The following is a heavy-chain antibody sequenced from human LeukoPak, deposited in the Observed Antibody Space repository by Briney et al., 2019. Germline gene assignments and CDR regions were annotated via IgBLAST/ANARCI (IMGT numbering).Heavy chain of an antibody. CDR1: GGSFSGYY. CDR3: ARAFAMVRGARPFAY. V-gene: IGHV4-34*01. CDR2: INHSGST. Sequence: SETLSLTCAVYGGSFSGYYWSWLRQPPGKGLEWIGEINHSGSTTYNPSLKSRVTISIDTSKNQFSLKLSSVTAADTAVYYCARAFAMVRGARPFAYWGQGTLVTVSS. J-gene: IGHJ4*02. D-gene: IGHD3-10*01.